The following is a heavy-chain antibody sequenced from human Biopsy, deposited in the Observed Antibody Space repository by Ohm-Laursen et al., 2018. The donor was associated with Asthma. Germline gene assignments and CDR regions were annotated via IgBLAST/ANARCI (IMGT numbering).Heavy chain of an antibody. CDR3: ASDFPKDYVRYNFQF. CDR2: HDHEEGGT. CDR1: GYSLTALS. D-gene: IGHD4-17*01. V-gene: IGHV1-24*01. J-gene: IGHJ4*02. Sequence: ASVKVSCKVSGYSLTALSMHWVRQAPGQGLEWMGGHDHEEGGTVNARRFQGRVTMTEDTSTDTAYMELSSLSSDDTAVYYCASDFPKDYVRYNFQFWGQGTLITVSS.